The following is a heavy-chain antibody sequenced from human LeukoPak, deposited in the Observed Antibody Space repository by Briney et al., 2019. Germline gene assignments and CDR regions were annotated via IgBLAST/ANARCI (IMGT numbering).Heavy chain of an antibody. CDR1: GDSVSSNSAA. V-gene: IGHV6-1*01. CDR2: TYYRSKWYN. Sequence: SQTLSLTCAISGDSVSSNSAAWNWIRQSPSRGLEWLGRTYYRSKWYNDYAVSVKSRITINPDTSKNQFSLKLNSVTAADTAVYFWSRQVVPVAGTGYFDYWGQGTLVTVSS. J-gene: IGHJ4*02. CDR3: SRQVVPVAGTGYFDY. D-gene: IGHD6-19*01.